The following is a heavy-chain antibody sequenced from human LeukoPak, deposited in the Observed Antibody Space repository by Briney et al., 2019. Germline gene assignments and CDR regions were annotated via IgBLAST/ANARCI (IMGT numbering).Heavy chain of an antibody. CDR2: TYFRSKWYY. V-gene: IGHV6-1*01. CDR1: GASVSSNTAA. CDR3: ARDLRYCSDAYCSTWFDP. Sequence: SQTLSLTCAISGASVSSNTAAWNWIRQSPSRGLEWLGRTYFRSKWYYDYAISLIGRINISPDTSKNQFSLQLNSVIPEDTAVYFCARDLRYCSDAYCSTWFDPWGQGTLVTVSS. J-gene: IGHJ5*02. D-gene: IGHD2-15*01.